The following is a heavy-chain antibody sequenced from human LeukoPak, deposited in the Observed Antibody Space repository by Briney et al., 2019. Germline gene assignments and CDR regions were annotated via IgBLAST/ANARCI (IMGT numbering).Heavy chain of an antibody. D-gene: IGHD3-9*01. J-gene: IGHJ3*02. CDR3: ARFARLDFDWLPDAFDI. Sequence: ASVKVSCKASGGTFSSYAISWVRQAPGQGLEWMGGIIPIFGTANYAQKFQGRVTITADKSTSTAYMELSSLRSEDTAVYYCARFARLDFDWLPDAFDIWGQGTMVTVSS. CDR2: IIPIFGTA. V-gene: IGHV1-69*06. CDR1: GGTFSSYA.